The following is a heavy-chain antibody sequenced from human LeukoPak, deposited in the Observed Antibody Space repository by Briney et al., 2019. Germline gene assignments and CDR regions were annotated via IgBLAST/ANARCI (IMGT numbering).Heavy chain of an antibody. CDR3: ARDICSSTSCYIAYNWFDP. Sequence: GGSLRLSCAASGFTFSDYYMSWIRQAPGKGLEWVSYISSSGSTIYYTDSVKGRFTISRDNAKNSLYLQMNSLRAEDTAVYYCARDICSSTSCYIAYNWFDPWGQGTLVTVSS. CDR1: GFTFSDYY. J-gene: IGHJ5*02. V-gene: IGHV3-11*04. CDR2: ISSSGSTI. D-gene: IGHD2-2*01.